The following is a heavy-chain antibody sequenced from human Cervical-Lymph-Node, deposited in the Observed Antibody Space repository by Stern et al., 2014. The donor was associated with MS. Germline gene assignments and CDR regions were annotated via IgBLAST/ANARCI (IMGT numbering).Heavy chain of an antibody. V-gene: IGHV2-5*02. CDR3: LNPPPGDFLEDAFDI. D-gene: IGHD4-17*01. Sequence: ESGPTLVKPTETLRLTCTFSGFSLRTNGVAVGWIRQTPGKALEFLALIYWDGDKRYNPSLKRRLPITTATSQSQVVLQMPSLDPGEQAQYFLLNPPPGDFLEDAFDIWGQGTMVTISS. CDR2: IYWDGDK. CDR1: GFSLRTNGVA. J-gene: IGHJ3*02.